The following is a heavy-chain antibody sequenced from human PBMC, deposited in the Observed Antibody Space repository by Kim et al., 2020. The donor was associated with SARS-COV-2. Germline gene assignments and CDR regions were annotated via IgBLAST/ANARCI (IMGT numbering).Heavy chain of an antibody. D-gene: IGHD1-20*01. CDR3: TTRSWYNDY. CDR2: GTT. Sequence: GTTDYAAPVKGRFTISRDDSKNTLYLQMNSLKTEDTAVYYCTTRSWYNDYWGQGTLVTVSS. J-gene: IGHJ4*02. V-gene: IGHV3-15*01.